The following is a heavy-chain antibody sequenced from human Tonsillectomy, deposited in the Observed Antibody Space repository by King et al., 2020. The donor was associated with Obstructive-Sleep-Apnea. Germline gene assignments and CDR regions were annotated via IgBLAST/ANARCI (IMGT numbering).Heavy chain of an antibody. CDR2: ISYDGSNK. J-gene: IGHJ4*02. CDR3: ARDEED. V-gene: IGHV3-30-3*01. CDR1: GFTFSSYA. Sequence: VQLVESGGGVVQPGRSLRLSCAASGFTFSSYAMHWVRQAPGKGLEWVSVISYDGSNKYYADSVKGRFTISRDNSKNTLDLQMNSLSPEDTAVYYCARDEEDWRQGTLVTVAS.